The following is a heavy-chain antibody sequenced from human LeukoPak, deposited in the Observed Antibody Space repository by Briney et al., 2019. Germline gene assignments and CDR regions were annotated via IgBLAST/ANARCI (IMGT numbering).Heavy chain of an antibody. V-gene: IGHV3-7*01. CDR1: GFSFRNYW. J-gene: IGHJ4*02. CDR3: ARDGGLHTNFDY. Sequence: GGSLRLSCAASGFSFRNYWMGWVRQASGKGLEWVANTKPDGSAEYYADSVRGRFTASRDNANNLPYLQMNRLRAEDTAVYYCARDGGLHTNFDYWGQGTLLTVSS. CDR2: TKPDGSAE. D-gene: IGHD2-15*01.